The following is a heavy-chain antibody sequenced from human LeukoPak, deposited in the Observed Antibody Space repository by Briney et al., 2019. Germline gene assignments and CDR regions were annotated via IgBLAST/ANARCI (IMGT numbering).Heavy chain of an antibody. CDR3: ARALNPLPGTYYYDY. V-gene: IGHV4-4*07. J-gene: IGHJ4*02. CDR2: IYISGST. Sequence: PSETLSLTCTVSGASINSHYWSWIRQPAGKGLEWIGRIYISGSTNYNSSLQSRVTMSVDTSKNQFSLKLTSVTAADTAVYYCARALNPLPGTYYYDYWGQGTLVTVSS. CDR1: GASINSHY. D-gene: IGHD2-15*01.